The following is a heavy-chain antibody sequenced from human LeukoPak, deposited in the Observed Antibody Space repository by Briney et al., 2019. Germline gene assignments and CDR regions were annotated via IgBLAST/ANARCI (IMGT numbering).Heavy chain of an antibody. V-gene: IGHV3-30*02. Sequence: GGSLRLSCAASGFTFSSSWMSWVRQAPGKGLEWVAFIRYDGSNKYYADSVKGRFTISRDNSKNTLYLQMNSLRAEDTAVYYCAKDRGSSWYKISLDIWGQGTMVTVSS. D-gene: IGHD6-13*01. J-gene: IGHJ3*02. CDR2: IRYDGSNK. CDR1: GFTFSSSW. CDR3: AKDRGSSWYKISLDI.